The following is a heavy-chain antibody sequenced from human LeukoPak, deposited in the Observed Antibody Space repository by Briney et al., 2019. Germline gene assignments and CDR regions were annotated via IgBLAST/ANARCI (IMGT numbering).Heavy chain of an antibody. CDR2: MNPNSGNT. J-gene: IGHJ2*01. Sequence: ASVKVSCKASGYTFTSYDINWVRQATGQGLEWMGWMNPNSGNTGYAQKFQGRVTMTRNASISTAYMELSSLKASDTAMYYCARKLVVVPAAIPGWYFDLWGRGTLVTVSS. CDR3: ARKLVVVPAAIPGWYFDL. D-gene: IGHD2-2*02. V-gene: IGHV1-8*01. CDR1: GYTFTSYD.